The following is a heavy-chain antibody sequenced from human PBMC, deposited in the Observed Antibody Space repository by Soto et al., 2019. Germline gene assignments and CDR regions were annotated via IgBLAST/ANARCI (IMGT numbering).Heavy chain of an antibody. V-gene: IGHV3-23*01. Sequence: EVQLLESGGGLVQPGGSLRLSCAASGFTFSNYAMNWVRQAPGKGLAWVSAISGTGGDTYYADSVKGRFTISRDNSKNTLSLQMNSLRADDTAVYYCARRSTSCCQNFDCSGHGTLVTVSS. CDR2: ISGTGGDT. J-gene: IGHJ4*01. CDR3: ARRSTSCCQNFDC. CDR1: GFTFSNYA. D-gene: IGHD2-2*01.